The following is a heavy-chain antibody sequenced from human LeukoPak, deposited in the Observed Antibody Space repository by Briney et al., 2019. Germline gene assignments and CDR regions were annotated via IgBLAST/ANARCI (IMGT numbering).Heavy chain of an antibody. V-gene: IGHV3-21*01. D-gene: IGHD2-8*02. CDR3: ARVAVSGPTGWFDS. CDR2: ISSTSAYI. Sequence: GGSLSLYCAGSGFTLKSYSLSWVRQAPGKGLEWVSSISSTSAYIYYEDSVKGRFTISRDNVDNVVYLQMNSLGAEDTAVYYCARVAVSGPTGWFDSWGQGPLVIVSS. CDR1: GFTLKSYS. J-gene: IGHJ5*01.